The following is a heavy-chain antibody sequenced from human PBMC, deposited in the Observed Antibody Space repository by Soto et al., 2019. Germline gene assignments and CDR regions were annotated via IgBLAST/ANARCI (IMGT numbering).Heavy chain of an antibody. CDR3: AKDLVEVAGRSHYYDFWSGSDY. J-gene: IGHJ4*02. CDR2: ISGSGGST. D-gene: IGHD3-3*01. Sequence: EVQLLESGGGLVQPGGSLRLSCAASGFTFSSYAMSWVRQAPGKGLEWVSAISGSGGSTYYADSVKGRFTISRDNSKNTLYLQMNSLRAEDTAVYYCAKDLVEVAGRSHYYDFWSGSDYWGQGTLVTVSS. V-gene: IGHV3-23*01. CDR1: GFTFSSYA.